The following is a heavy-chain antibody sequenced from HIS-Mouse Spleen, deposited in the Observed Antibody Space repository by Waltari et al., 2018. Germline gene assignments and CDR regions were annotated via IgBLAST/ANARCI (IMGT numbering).Heavy chain of an antibody. CDR2: IYYSGST. Sequence: QVQLQESGPGLVKPSQTLSLTCTVPGGSISSGDYYWSWIRQPPGKGLAWIGSIYYSGSTYYNPSLKSRVTISVDTSKNQFSLKLSSVTAADTAVYYCAREIPYSSSWYDWYFDLWGRGTLVTVSS. V-gene: IGHV4-30-4*01. CDR3: AREIPYSSSWYDWYFDL. D-gene: IGHD6-13*01. CDR1: GGSISSGDYY. J-gene: IGHJ2*01.